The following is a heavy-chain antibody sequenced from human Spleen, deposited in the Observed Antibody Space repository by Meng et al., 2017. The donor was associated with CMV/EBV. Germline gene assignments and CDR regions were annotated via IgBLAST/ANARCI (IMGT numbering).Heavy chain of an antibody. J-gene: IGHJ4*02. CDR1: GFTFSSCA. CDR2: ISSSGYAT. Sequence: GESLKISCAASGFTFSSCAMSWVRRAPGKGLEWVSAISSSGYATYPDSVRGRFTISRDNSKNTMYLHMNSLRVEDTAVYYCARERLPDGNSMYWGQGTLVTVSS. D-gene: IGHD4-23*01. V-gene: IGHV3-23*01. CDR3: ARERLPDGNSMY.